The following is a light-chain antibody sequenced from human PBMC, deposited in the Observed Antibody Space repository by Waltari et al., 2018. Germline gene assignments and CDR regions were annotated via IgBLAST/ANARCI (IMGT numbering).Light chain of an antibody. CDR1: SSDVGGYHY. Sequence: QSALTQPPSASGSPGQSVTISCTGTSSDVGGYHYGSWYQQHPGNAPKVMIFEVSKRPSGVPDRFSGSKSGNTASLTVSGLQAEDEADYFCSSYAGSDNPNVVFGGGTKLIVL. J-gene: IGLJ2*01. CDR3: SSYAGSDNPNVV. CDR2: EVS. V-gene: IGLV2-8*01.